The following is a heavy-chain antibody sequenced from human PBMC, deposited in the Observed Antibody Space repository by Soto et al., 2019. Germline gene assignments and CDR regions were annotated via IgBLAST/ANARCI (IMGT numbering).Heavy chain of an antibody. CDR1: GYTFNSYD. CDR2: MNPNSGIT. D-gene: IGHD6-13*01. Sequence: QVQLVQSGAEVKKPGASVKVSCKASGYTFNSYDINWVRQATGQGLEWMGWMNPNSGITGHAQKFQGRVTMTRNSSISTAYMELSSLTSEDTAVYFCATRQQIWMGYYGMDVWGPGTTVTVSS. J-gene: IGHJ6*02. CDR3: ATRQQIWMGYYGMDV. V-gene: IGHV1-8*01.